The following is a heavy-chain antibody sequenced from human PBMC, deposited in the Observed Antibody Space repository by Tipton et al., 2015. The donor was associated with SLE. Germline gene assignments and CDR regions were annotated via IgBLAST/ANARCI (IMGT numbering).Heavy chain of an antibody. CDR1: GGSISSSAYF. V-gene: IGHV4-39*07. CDR3: AYSNGHSRFY. CDR2: IYHSGIT. Sequence: GSLRLSCIVSGGSISSSAYFWDWIRQSPGKGLEWIGGIYHSGITDYNPSLKSRVTISVDTSKNQFSLKLGSVTAADTAIYYCAYSNGHSRFYWGQGTLVTVSS. D-gene: IGHD3-22*01. J-gene: IGHJ4*02.